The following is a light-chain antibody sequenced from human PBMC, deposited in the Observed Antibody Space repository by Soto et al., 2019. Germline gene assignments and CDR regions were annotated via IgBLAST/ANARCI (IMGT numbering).Light chain of an antibody. Sequence: EIVLTQSPATLSLSPGERATLSCRASQSVSSYLAWYQQKPGQAPRPLIYDASNRATGIPARFSGSGSGTDFPPTISSLEPEDCAVYYCQQRSNWPTFTFGPGTKVDLK. CDR1: QSVSSY. CDR2: DAS. J-gene: IGKJ3*01. V-gene: IGKV3-11*01. CDR3: QQRSNWPTFT.